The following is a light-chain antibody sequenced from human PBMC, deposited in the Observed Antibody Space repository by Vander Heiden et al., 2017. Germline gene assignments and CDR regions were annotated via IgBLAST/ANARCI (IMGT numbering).Light chain of an antibody. CDR2: GAS. CDR1: QSLSSTY. J-gene: IGKJ2*01. V-gene: IGKV3-20*01. Sequence: IVLTQSPGTLSLSPGETATLSCRPSQSLSSTYLAWDQQTPGQAPRLLIYGASIRATGSGSGTDFTLTIRRLEPEDFAVYYCQQDGGAPYTFGQGTKLEIK. CDR3: QQDGGAPYT.